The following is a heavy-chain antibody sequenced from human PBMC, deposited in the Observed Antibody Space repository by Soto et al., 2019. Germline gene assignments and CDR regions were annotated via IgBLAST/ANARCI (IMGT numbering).Heavy chain of an antibody. CDR2: ISYDGNNK. J-gene: IGHJ4*02. V-gene: IGHV3-30*18. D-gene: IGHD1-1*01. CDR3: AKSVYNWNDGCFDY. CDR1: GFTFSTYG. Sequence: QVQLVESGGGVVQPGRSLRLSCAASGFTFSTYGMHWVRQAPGKGLEWVAVISYDGNNKYYADSVKGRFTISRDNSKNTRYLQMSSLRAEDTAVYYCAKSVYNWNDGCFDYWGQGTLVTVSS.